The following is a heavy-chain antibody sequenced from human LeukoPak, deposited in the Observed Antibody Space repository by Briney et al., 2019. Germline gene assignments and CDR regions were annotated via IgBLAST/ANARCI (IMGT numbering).Heavy chain of an antibody. CDR1: GYTFTDYY. Sequence: VASVKVSGKASGYTFTDYYMQWVRQAPGQGLEWMGWINPNSGGTNYAQKFQGRVTMTRDTSISTAYMELSRLRSDDTAGYYCARDQTGDGFDCWGQGTLVTVSS. CDR2: INPNSGGT. D-gene: IGHD7-27*01. J-gene: IGHJ4*02. V-gene: IGHV1-2*02. CDR3: ARDQTGDGFDC.